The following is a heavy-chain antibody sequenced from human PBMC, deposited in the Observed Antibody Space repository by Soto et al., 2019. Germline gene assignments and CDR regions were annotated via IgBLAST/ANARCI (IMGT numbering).Heavy chain of an antibody. D-gene: IGHD2-8*01. V-gene: IGHV6-1*01. CDR3: VRLIGNSWLDS. CDR1: GDSVSTNSAT. CDR2: TYYSSKWYN. J-gene: IGHJ5*01. Sequence: QVQLQQSGPGLVKPSQTLSLTCAISGDSVSTNSATWDWIRQSPSRGLEWLGRTYYSSKWYNDSAVSEQGRITNTADTSNNHPSLQLNSVTTDDTAVYYCVRLIGNSWLDSWGQGTLVTVSS.